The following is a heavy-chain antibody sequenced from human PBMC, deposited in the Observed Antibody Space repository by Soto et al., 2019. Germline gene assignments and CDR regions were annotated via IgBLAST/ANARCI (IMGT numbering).Heavy chain of an antibody. CDR2: IYPGDSDT. D-gene: IGHD3-22*01. V-gene: IGHV5-51*01. J-gene: IGHJ4*02. CDR3: ARLPVIYYDSSGYYDRYYFDY. Sequence: PGASLKISCKGSGYSFTSYWIGWVRQMPGKGMEWMGIIYPGDSDTRYSPSFQGQVTISADKSISTAYLQWSSLKASDTAMYYCARLPVIYYDSSGYYDRYYFDYWGQGTLVTVSS. CDR1: GYSFTSYW.